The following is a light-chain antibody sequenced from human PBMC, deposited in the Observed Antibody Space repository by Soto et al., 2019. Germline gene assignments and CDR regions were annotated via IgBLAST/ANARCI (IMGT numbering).Light chain of an antibody. CDR2: DAS. CDR1: QSVSNNY. CDR3: QQCGTSPLS. J-gene: IGKJ1*01. V-gene: IGKV3-20*01. Sequence: EIVLTQSPGTLSLSPGERATLSCRASQSVSNNYVAWYQQKPGQDHRLLIYDASSRATGIPDRFSGSGSERDFTLAISGLELEDFAVYYCQQCGTSPLSFGQGTRVDIK.